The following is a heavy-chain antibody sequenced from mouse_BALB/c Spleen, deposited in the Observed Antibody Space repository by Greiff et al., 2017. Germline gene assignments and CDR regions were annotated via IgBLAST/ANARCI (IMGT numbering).Heavy chain of an antibody. CDR1: GYTFTDYN. J-gene: IGHJ3*01. Sequence: EVQLQHSGPELVKPGASVKISCKASGYTFTDYNMHWVKQSHGKSLEWIGYIYPYNGGTGYNQKFKSKATLTVDNSSSTAYMELRSLTSEDSAVYYCAKDYRYDDGFAYWGQGTLVTVSA. D-gene: IGHD2-14*01. V-gene: IGHV1S29*02. CDR2: IYPYNGGT. CDR3: AKDYRYDDGFAY.